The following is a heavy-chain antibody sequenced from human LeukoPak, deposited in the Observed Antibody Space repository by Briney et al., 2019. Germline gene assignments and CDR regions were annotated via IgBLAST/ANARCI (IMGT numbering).Heavy chain of an antibody. CDR2: IKDDGSAK. CDR1: GFTFSNFW. Sequence: GGSLRLSCTVSGFTFSNFWMSWVRQAPGKGLERVANIKDDGSAKFYLASVEGRFTISRDNAKSSLYLQMNSLRAEDTAVYYCARDRVEAEWHYHPMFDYWGQGILVTVSS. D-gene: IGHD1-7*01. J-gene: IGHJ4*02. V-gene: IGHV3-7*01. CDR3: ARDRVEAEWHYHPMFDY.